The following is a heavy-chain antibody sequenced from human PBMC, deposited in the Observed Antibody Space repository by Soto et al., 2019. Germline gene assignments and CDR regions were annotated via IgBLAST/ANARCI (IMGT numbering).Heavy chain of an antibody. CDR1: GFTFSSYW. CDR3: AKGYIGYDYAY. CDR2: INSDGSST. V-gene: IGHV3-74*01. Sequence: GGSLRLSCAASGFTFSSYWMHWVRQAPGKGLVWVSRINSDGSSTRYADSVKGRFTISRDNAKNTVYLQMNSLRVEDTAVYFCAKGYIGYDYAYWGQGSLVTVSS. J-gene: IGHJ4*02. D-gene: IGHD5-12*01.